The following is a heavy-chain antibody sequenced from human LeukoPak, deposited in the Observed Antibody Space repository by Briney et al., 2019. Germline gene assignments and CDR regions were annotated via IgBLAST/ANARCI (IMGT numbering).Heavy chain of an antibody. Sequence: GGSLRLSCAASGFTFSSYSMNWVRQAPGKGLEWVSYISSSSSTIYYADSVKGRFTISRDNAKNSLYLQMNSLRAEDTAVYYCARDRVCNYWGQGNLVTVSA. CDR3: ARDRVCNY. D-gene: IGHD2-8*01. V-gene: IGHV3-48*01. CDR2: ISSSSSTI. J-gene: IGHJ4*02. CDR1: GFTFSSYS.